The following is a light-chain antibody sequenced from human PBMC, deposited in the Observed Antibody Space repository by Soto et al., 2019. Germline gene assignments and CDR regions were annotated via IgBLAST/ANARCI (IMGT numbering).Light chain of an antibody. J-gene: IGKJ4*01. Sequence: EILVTQYPATLSLSPGERATLSCRASQSVSSYLAWYQQKPGQAPRLLIYDASNRATGIPARFSGSGSGTDFTLTISSLEPEDFAVYYCQQRSNWPLTFGGGTKVDIK. CDR3: QQRSNWPLT. CDR2: DAS. V-gene: IGKV3-11*01. CDR1: QSVSSY.